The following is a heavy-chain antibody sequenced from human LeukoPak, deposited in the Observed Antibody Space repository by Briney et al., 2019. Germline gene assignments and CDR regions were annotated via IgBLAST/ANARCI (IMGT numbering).Heavy chain of an antibody. Sequence: SETLSLTCTVSGGSVSSYYWSWIRQPPGKGLEWIGYIYYSGITNYNPSLKSRVTISVGTSKNQFSLKLSSVTAADTAVYYCARVGGVPLGAFDIWGQGTMVTVSS. J-gene: IGHJ3*02. V-gene: IGHV4-59*02. CDR1: GGSVSSYY. CDR2: IYYSGIT. D-gene: IGHD3-16*01. CDR3: ARVGGVPLGAFDI.